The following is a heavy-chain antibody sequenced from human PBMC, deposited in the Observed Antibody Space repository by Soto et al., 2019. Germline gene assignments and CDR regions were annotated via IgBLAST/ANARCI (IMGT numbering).Heavy chain of an antibody. D-gene: IGHD2-15*01. CDR1: GFTFSGSA. CDR2: IRSKANSYAT. CDR3: ARGPYCSGGSCYLAYYYYGMDV. J-gene: IGHJ6*02. V-gene: IGHV3-73*01. Sequence: GGSLRLSCAASGFTFSGSAMHWVRQASGKGLEWVGRIRSKANSYATAYAASVKGRFTISRDDSKNTAYLQMNSLKTEDTAVYYCARGPYCSGGSCYLAYYYYGMDVWGQGTTVTVSS.